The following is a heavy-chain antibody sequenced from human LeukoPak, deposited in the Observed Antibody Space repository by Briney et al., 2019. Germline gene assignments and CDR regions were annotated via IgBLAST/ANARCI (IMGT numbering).Heavy chain of an antibody. V-gene: IGHV3-30*02. D-gene: IGHD1-14*01. Sequence: PGRSLRLSCGASGFTFSNYGMLWVRQAPGKGLEWVAFIRYDGNNKLYADSVKGRFTISRDNSKNTLYLHINSLRAEDTAVYYCAKDNPLDYWGQGTLVIVSS. CDR2: IRYDGNNK. CDR1: GFTFSNYG. CDR3: AKDNPLDY. J-gene: IGHJ4*02.